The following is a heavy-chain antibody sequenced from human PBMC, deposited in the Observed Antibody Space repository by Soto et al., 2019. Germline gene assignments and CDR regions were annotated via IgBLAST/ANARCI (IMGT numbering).Heavy chain of an antibody. CDR1: GYSSTSYW. CDR2: IYPGASDT. V-gene: IGHV5-51*01. CDR3: ARRTPKASNWNDVLPHSGFDP. J-gene: IGHJ5*02. Sequence: PGESLKISCKGSGYSSTSYWIGWVRQMTGKGLEWMGIIYPGASDTRYSPSFQGPVTISADKYTSTASLQRSSPEASDAAMSYCARRTPKASNWNDVLPHSGFDPWGQGTLVTVSS. D-gene: IGHD1-20*01.